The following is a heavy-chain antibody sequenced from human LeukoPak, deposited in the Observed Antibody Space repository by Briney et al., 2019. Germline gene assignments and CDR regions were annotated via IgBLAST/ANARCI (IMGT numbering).Heavy chain of an antibody. V-gene: IGHV3-30*04. CDR1: GFTFSSYA. D-gene: IGHD2-15*01. CDR3: ARVLTPRVVAAPFDY. Sequence: PGGLLRLSCAASGFTFSSYAMHWVRQAPGKGLEWVAVISYDGSNKYYADSVKGRFTISRDNSKNTLYLQMNSLRAEDTAVYYCARVLTPRVVAAPFDYWGQGTLVTVSS. J-gene: IGHJ4*02. CDR2: ISYDGSNK.